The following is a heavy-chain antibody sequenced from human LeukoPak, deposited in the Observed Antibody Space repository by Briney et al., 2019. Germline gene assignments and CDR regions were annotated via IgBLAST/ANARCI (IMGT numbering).Heavy chain of an antibody. CDR2: IYYSGST. V-gene: IGHV4-59*01. Sequence: SETLSLTCTVSGGSISSYYWSWIRQPPGKGLEWIGYIYYSGSTNYNPSLKSRVTISVDTPKNQFSLKLSSVTAADTAVYYCARTPYDILTEQPKYNWFDPWGQGTLVTVSS. CDR1: GGSISSYY. CDR3: ARTPYDILTEQPKYNWFDP. J-gene: IGHJ5*02. D-gene: IGHD3-9*01.